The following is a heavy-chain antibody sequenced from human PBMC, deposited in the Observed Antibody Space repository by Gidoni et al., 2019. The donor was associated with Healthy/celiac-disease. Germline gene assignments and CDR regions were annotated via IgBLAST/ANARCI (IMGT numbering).Heavy chain of an antibody. CDR3: ARLGGGIVVVIEVDAFDI. Sequence: ELQLVQSGAEVKKPGESLQISCKGSGYSFPSYWIGWVRQMPGKGLEWMGIIYPGDSDTRYSPSFQGQVTISADKSISTAYLQWSSLKASDTAMYYCARLGGGIVVVIEVDAFDIWGQGTMVTVSS. CDR2: IYPGDSDT. J-gene: IGHJ3*02. D-gene: IGHD3-22*01. V-gene: IGHV5-51*01. CDR1: GYSFPSYW.